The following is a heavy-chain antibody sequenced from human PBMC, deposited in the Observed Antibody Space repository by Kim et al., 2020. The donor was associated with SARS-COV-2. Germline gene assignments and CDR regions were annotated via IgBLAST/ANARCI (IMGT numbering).Heavy chain of an antibody. CDR1: GFTFSSYS. CDR2: ISSSSSYI. CDR3: ARDPMELDAFDI. D-gene: IGHD1-7*01. V-gene: IGHV3-21*01. Sequence: GGSLRLSCAASGFTFSSYSMNWVRQAPGKGLEWVSSISSSSSYIYYADSVKGRFTISRDNAKNSLYLQMNSLRAEDTAVYYCARDPMELDAFDIWGQGTMVTVSS. J-gene: IGHJ3*02.